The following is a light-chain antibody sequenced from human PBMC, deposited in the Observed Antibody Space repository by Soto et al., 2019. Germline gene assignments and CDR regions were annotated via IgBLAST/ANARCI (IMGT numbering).Light chain of an antibody. CDR1: SSNIGNNY. J-gene: IGLJ1*01. CDR2: DNN. Sequence: QSVLTQPPSVSAAPGQKVTISCSGSSSNIGNNYVSWYQQLPGTAPKLLIFDNNKRPSRIPDRISGSKSDTSATLGITGLQPRDEADYYCGTWDSILSAGSYVFGTGTKVTVL. CDR3: GTWDSILSAGSYV. V-gene: IGLV1-51*01.